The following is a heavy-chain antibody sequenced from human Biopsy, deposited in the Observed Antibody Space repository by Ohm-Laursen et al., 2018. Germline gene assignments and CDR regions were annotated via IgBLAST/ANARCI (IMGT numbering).Heavy chain of an antibody. Sequence: SLRLSCAASVFTVSTTYMSWVRQAPGKGLEWVSIIYLDGNTYYTDSVKGRFTISRDNSKNSLYLHINTLRVEDTAVYYCVTDRLDDITKVRGIMTDWGQGTLVIVSS. CDR3: VTDRLDDITKVRGIMTD. D-gene: IGHD3-10*01. V-gene: IGHV3-53*01. CDR1: VFTVSTTY. J-gene: IGHJ4*02. CDR2: IYLDGNT.